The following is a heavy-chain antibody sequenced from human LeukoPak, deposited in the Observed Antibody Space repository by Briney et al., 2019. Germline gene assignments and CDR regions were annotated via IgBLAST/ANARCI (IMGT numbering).Heavy chain of an antibody. CDR2: ISTSSSYI. CDR3: AKAPVTSCRGAFCYPFDY. D-gene: IGHD2-15*01. CDR1: GFSFSSYS. V-gene: IGHV3-21*01. Sequence: GGSLRLSCAASGFSFSSYSVNWVRQAPGKGLEWVSSISTSSSYIYYADSVKGRFTISRDNAKNSLSLQMNSLRAEDTAVYYCAKAPVTSCRGAFCYPFDYWGQGTLVTVSS. J-gene: IGHJ4*02.